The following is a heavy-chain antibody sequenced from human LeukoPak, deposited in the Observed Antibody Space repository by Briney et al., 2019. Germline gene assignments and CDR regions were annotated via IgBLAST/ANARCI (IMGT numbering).Heavy chain of an antibody. Sequence: SEILSLTCTDSGDSIRSYYWSWIRQPPGKGLEWIGYIYYSGSTNYNPSLKSRVTISVDTSKNQFSLKLSSVTAADTAVYYCARDPGYSYGHGWWFDPWGQGTLVTVSS. CDR3: ARDPGYSYGHGWWFDP. D-gene: IGHD5-18*01. CDR2: IYYSGST. J-gene: IGHJ5*02. CDR1: GDSIRSYY. V-gene: IGHV4-59*01.